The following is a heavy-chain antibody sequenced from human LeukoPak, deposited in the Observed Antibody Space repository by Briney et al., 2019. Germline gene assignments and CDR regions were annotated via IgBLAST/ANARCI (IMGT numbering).Heavy chain of an antibody. J-gene: IGHJ4*02. D-gene: IGHD3-16*01. CDR1: GFTFSSYW. CDR3: ARDLYSPNDFDY. CDR2: IKQDGSEK. Sequence: GGSLRLSCAASGFTFSSYWMSWVRQAPGEGLEWVANIKQDGSEKYYVDSVKGRFTISRDNAKNSLYLQLNSLRAEDTAVYYCARDLYSPNDFDYWGQGTLVTVSS. V-gene: IGHV3-7*01.